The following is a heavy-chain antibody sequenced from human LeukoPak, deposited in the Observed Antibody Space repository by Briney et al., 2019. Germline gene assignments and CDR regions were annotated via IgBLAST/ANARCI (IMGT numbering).Heavy chain of an antibody. Sequence: GGSLRLSCAVSRFTFSSYVMHWVRHAPGKGLEWVALISYDGRNKYYADSVKGRFTISRDNSKNTLYLQMNSLRAEDTAVYYCARVIYYYDSSGYSIGDDAFDIWGQGTMVTVSS. CDR3: ARVIYYYDSSGYSIGDDAFDI. CDR1: RFTFSSYV. V-gene: IGHV3-30*04. J-gene: IGHJ3*02. D-gene: IGHD3-22*01. CDR2: ISYDGRNK.